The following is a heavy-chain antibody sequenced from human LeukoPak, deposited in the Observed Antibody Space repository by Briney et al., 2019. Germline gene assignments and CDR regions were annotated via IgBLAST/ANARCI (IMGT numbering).Heavy chain of an antibody. CDR2: ISAYNGNT. D-gene: IGHD4-17*01. V-gene: IGHV1-18*01. J-gene: IGHJ6*03. CDR3: AREAPYDYYYYYMDV. Sequence: ASVKVSCKASGYTFTSYGISWVRQAPGQGLEGRGWISAYNGNTNYAQKLQGRVTMTTDTSTSTAYMELRSLRSDDTAVYYCAREAPYDYYYYYMDVWGKGTTVTVSS. CDR1: GYTFTSYG.